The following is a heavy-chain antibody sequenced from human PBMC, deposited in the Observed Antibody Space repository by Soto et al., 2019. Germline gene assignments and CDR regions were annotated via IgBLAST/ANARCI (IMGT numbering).Heavy chain of an antibody. CDR2: IYYSGST. CDR3: ARIIPRHYFDY. Sequence: QVQLQESGPGLVKPSQTLSLTCTVSGGSISSGGYYWSWIRQHPGKGLEWIGYIYYSGSTYYNPSDRQLVTIPVELTKNQFSTKLRPVTPADRAVYYCARIIPRHYFDYWGQGTLVTVSS. J-gene: IGHJ4*02. D-gene: IGHD2-21*01. V-gene: IGHV4-31*01. CDR1: GGSISSGGYY.